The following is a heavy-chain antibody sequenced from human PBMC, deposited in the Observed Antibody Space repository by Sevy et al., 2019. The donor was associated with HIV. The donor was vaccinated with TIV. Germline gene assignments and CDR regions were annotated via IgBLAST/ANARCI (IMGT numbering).Heavy chain of an antibody. V-gene: IGHV4-31*03. CDR1: GGSISSGGYY. J-gene: IGHJ3*02. CDR2: IYYSGST. CDR3: AGSSQGGYSYGYGAFDI. Sequence: SETLSLTCTVSGGSISSGGYYWSWIRQHPGKGLEWIGYIYYSGSTYYNPSLKSRVTISVDTSKNQFSLKLSSVTAADTAVYYCAGSSQGGYSYGYGAFDIWGQGTMVTVSS. D-gene: IGHD5-18*01.